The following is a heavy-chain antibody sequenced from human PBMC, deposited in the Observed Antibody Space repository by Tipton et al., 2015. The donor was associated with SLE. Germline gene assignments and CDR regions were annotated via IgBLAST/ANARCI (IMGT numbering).Heavy chain of an antibody. D-gene: IGHD2-15*01. V-gene: IGHV4-59*11. Sequence: TLSLTCTVSDDSIRSHYWTWIRQPPGKGLEWIGYIYSSGSTNYNPSVQSRVTMSVDTSKNQFSLILSSVTAADTAVYYCARDAHGYYSGWMDYWGQGTLVTVSS. CDR1: DDSIRSHY. CDR3: ARDAHGYYSGWMDY. CDR2: IYSSGST. J-gene: IGHJ4*02.